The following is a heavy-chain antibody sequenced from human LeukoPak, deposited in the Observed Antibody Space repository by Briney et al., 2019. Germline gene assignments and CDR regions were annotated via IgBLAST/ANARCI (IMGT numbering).Heavy chain of an antibody. Sequence: GGSLRLSCAASGFTFSSYGMHWVRQAPGKGLEWVAVISYDGSNKYYADSVKGRFTISRDNSKNTLYLQMNSLRAEDTAVYYCAKVRSRAYSSSPYFDYWGQGTLVTVSS. CDR1: GFTFSSYG. D-gene: IGHD6-6*01. CDR2: ISYDGSNK. V-gene: IGHV3-30*18. J-gene: IGHJ4*02. CDR3: AKVRSRAYSSSPYFDY.